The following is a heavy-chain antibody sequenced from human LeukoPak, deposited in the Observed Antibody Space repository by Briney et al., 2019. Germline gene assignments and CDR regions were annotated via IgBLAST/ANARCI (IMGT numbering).Heavy chain of an antibody. CDR3: ARPVGDTVTNFWIPAD. CDR1: GYTFAGYW. Sequence: GESLKISCKGSGYTFAGYWIGWVRQMPGKGLEWMGIIYPGDSDTRYSPSFQGQVTISADKSISTAYLQWSSLKASDTAMYYCARPVGDTVTNFWIPADWGQGTLVTVSS. CDR2: IYPGDSDT. J-gene: IGHJ4*02. D-gene: IGHD4-17*01. V-gene: IGHV5-51*01.